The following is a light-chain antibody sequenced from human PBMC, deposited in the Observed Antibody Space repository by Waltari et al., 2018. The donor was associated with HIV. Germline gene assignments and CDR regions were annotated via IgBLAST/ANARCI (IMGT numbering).Light chain of an antibody. J-gene: IGLJ3*02. CDR3: SSYTTTSTWV. Sequence: QSALTQPASVSGSPGQSITISCTGPSSDVYGYKYVSWYQQHPGKAPKLMIYEVSSRPSGVSNRFSGSKSGNTASLAISGLQAEDEADYYCSSYTTTSTWVFGGGTHLTVL. CDR1: SSDVYGYKY. CDR2: EVS. V-gene: IGLV2-14*01.